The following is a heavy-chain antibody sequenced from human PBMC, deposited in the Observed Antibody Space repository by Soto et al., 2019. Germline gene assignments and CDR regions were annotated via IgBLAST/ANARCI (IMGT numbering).Heavy chain of an antibody. CDR2: IKTDGSVT. CDR1: GFTFSAYW. D-gene: IGHD3-16*01. CDR3: ARDLGGSHDY. V-gene: IGHV3-74*01. Sequence: GGSLRLSCAASGFTFSAYWMHWVRQAPGKGLVWVSRIKTDGSVTTYADSVKGRFTISRDNAKNTLYLQMNTLRAEDTAVYYCARDLGGSHDYWGRGTLVTVSS. J-gene: IGHJ4*02.